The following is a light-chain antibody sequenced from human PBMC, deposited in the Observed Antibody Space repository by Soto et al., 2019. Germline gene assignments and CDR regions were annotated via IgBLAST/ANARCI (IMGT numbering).Light chain of an antibody. J-gene: IGKJ4*01. Sequence: DIQMTQSPSSVSASVGDRVSITCRASQHISNWLAWYQQKPGRARKLLLYTGSSFQSGVPSRFSGTRSATDFTLTISSLQPEGVATYYGHQANSFPRTFGGGSKVEIK. CDR2: TGS. V-gene: IGKV1-12*01. CDR1: QHISNW. CDR3: HQANSFPRT.